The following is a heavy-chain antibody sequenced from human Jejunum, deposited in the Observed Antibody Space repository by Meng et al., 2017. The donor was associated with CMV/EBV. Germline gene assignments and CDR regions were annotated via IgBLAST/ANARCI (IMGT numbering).Heavy chain of an antibody. D-gene: IGHD3-22*01. CDR2: ISTYNTDA. CDR1: FTTYG. V-gene: IGHV1-18*01. J-gene: IGHJ4*02. CDR3: ARGASSGYYEGQLGYFDY. Sequence: FTTYGISWVGQDPGQGLEWMGWISTYNTDAHYAQKFRGRVTMTTDTSTSTTYMELRSLRSDDTAVYYCARGASSGYYEGQLGYFDYWGQGTLVTVSS.